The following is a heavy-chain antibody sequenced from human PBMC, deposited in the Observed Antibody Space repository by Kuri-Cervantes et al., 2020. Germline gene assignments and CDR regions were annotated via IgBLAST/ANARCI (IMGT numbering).Heavy chain of an antibody. Sequence: GGSLRLSCAASGFSFSSYGMSWVRQAPGKGLEWVSGISGSGSRTYYADSVKGRFTISRDNSKNTLYLQMSSLRAEDTAVYYCAKNSPNWNADYWGQGTLVTVSS. D-gene: IGHD1-1*01. J-gene: IGHJ4*02. CDR3: AKNSPNWNADY. V-gene: IGHV3-23*01. CDR2: ISGSGSRT. CDR1: GFSFSSYG.